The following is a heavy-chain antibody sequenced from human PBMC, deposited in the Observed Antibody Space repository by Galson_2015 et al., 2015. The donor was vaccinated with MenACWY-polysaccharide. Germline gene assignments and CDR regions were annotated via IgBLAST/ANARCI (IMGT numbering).Heavy chain of an antibody. CDR2: IKPDGSQK. CDR3: AKGLRGPAAGTDYFDY. V-gene: IGHV3-7*01. D-gene: IGHD6-13*01. J-gene: IGHJ4*02. CDR1: RFTFSTYW. Sequence: SLRLSCAASRFTFSTYWMTWVRQAPGKGLEWVANIKPDGSQKNYVDSVKGRFTISRDNARDSLYLQMNSLRAEDTAIYYCAKGLRGPAAGTDYFDYWGQGTLVTVSS.